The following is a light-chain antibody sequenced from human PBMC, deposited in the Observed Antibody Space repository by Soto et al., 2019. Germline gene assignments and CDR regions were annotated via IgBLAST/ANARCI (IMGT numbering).Light chain of an antibody. CDR3: QQAFSAEWT. CDR1: QSVSNN. CDR2: GAS. Sequence: IGMTQSPATLSVSPGERATLSCRASQSVSNNLAWYQQKPGQAPRLLIHGASTRATGIPARFSGTGSGTDFTLTISSLQPEDFATYFCQQAFSAEWTFGQGTKVDI. J-gene: IGKJ1*01. V-gene: IGKV3-15*01.